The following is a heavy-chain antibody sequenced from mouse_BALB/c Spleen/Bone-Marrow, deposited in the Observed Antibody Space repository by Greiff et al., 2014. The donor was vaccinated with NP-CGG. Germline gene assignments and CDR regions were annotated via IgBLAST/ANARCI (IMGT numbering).Heavy chain of an antibody. CDR3: ARQLGLRVDY. V-gene: IGHV5-12-2*01. J-gene: IGHJ4*01. Sequence: DVKLQESGGGLVQPGGSLKLSCAASGFTFSSYSMSWVRQTPEKRLEWVAYISNGGGSTYYPDTVKGRFTISRDNAKNTLYLQMSSLKSEDTAMYYCARQLGLRVDYWGQGSSVTVSS. CDR1: GFTFSSYS. D-gene: IGHD3-1*01. CDR2: ISNGGGST.